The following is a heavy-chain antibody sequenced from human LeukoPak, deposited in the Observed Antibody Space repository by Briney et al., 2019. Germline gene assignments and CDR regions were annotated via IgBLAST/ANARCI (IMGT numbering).Heavy chain of an antibody. CDR3: AKLGATSAFDI. CDR1: GFTFSSYA. Sequence: GGSLRLSCAASGFTFSSYAMGWVRQAPGKGLEWVAGISGSGGSTYYADSVKGRFTISRDNSKNTLYLQMNSLGAEDTAVYYCAKLGATSAFDIWGQGTMVTVSS. D-gene: IGHD1-26*01. CDR2: ISGSGGST. J-gene: IGHJ3*02. V-gene: IGHV3-23*01.